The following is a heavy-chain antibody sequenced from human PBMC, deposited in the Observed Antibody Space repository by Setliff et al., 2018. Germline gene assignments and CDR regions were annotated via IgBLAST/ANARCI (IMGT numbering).Heavy chain of an antibody. D-gene: IGHD6-13*01. CDR1: GGSISSYY. CDR3: ARSAGYSSSWYNYYYGMDV. Sequence: SETLSLTCTVSGGSISSYYWSWIRQPPGKRLEWIGYIYSSGSTNYNPSLESRVTISSDTSKRQFSLKLSSVTAADTAVYYCARSAGYSSSWYNYYYGMDVWGQGTTVTVSS. CDR2: IYSSGST. J-gene: IGHJ6*02. V-gene: IGHV4-59*08.